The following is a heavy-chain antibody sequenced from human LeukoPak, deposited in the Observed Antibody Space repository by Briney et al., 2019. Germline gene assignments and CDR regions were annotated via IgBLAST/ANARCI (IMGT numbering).Heavy chain of an antibody. CDR3: ARVRYGVGATPYQCDV. V-gene: IGHV1-8*01. Sequence: ASVKVSCKASGYTFTSYDINWVRQATGQGLEWMGWMNPNSGNTGYAQKFQGRVTMTRNTSISTAYMELSSLRSDDTAVYYCARVRYGVGATPYQCDVWGKGTTVTVSS. CDR1: GYTFTSYD. CDR2: MNPNSGNT. D-gene: IGHD1-26*01. J-gene: IGHJ6*04.